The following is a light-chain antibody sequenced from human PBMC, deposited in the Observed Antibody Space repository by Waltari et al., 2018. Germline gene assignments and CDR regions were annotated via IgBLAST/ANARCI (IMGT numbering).Light chain of an antibody. Sequence: EIVLTQSPATLSLSPGERDTLSCRASHSVREYLAWYQQRPGQAPRLLIYDASNRGTGVPARFSGTGYETDFTLTINNLEPEDFAVYYCQQRSSWPLTFGGGSKVEIK. J-gene: IGKJ4*01. CDR3: QQRSSWPLT. V-gene: IGKV3-11*01. CDR2: DAS. CDR1: HSVREY.